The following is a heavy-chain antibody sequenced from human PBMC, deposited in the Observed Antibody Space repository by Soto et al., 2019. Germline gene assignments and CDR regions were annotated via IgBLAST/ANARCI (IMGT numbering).Heavy chain of an antibody. CDR3: ARDWDVILVQTWKYVSCVPDL. D-gene: IGHD2-15*01. J-gene: IGHJ5*02. Sequence: ASVKVSCKTSGYTFTGYYIHWVRQAPGQGLEWMGWINPISGGTNNAQKFQGRVTMTRDTAINTVYMEVTRLTSDDTAIYYCARDWDVILVQTWKYVSCVPDLWGQGTLVTVSS. CDR2: INPISGGT. V-gene: IGHV1-2*02. CDR1: GYTFTGYY.